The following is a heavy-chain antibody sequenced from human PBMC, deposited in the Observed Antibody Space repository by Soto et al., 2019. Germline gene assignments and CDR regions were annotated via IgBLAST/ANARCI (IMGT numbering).Heavy chain of an antibody. D-gene: IGHD6-13*01. Sequence: GGSLRLSCSASGFTFSSYAMHWVRQAPGKGLEYVSAISSNGGSTYYADSVKGRFTISRDNSKNTLYLQMSSLRAEDTAVYYCVKDHAYSSSGSPPSGYYYYGMDVWGPRTTVTVSS. V-gene: IGHV3-64D*08. J-gene: IGHJ6*02. CDR1: GFTFSSYA. CDR2: ISSNGGST. CDR3: VKDHAYSSSGSPPSGYYYYGMDV.